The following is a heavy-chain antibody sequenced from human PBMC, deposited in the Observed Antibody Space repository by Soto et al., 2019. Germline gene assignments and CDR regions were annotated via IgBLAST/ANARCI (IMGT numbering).Heavy chain of an antibody. CDR3: AKDASSGITSFDS. V-gene: IGHV3-23*01. J-gene: IGHJ2*01. Sequence: EVQLLESGGGLVQPGGSLRLSCAASGFIFSSYAMSWVRQAPGKGLEWVSVVSGSAGSTYYADSVKGRFTISRDNSKNTLYLQMNSLRAEDTAVYYCAKDASSGITSFDSWGRGTVVTVSS. CDR1: GFIFSSYA. D-gene: IGHD3-3*01. CDR2: VSGSAGST.